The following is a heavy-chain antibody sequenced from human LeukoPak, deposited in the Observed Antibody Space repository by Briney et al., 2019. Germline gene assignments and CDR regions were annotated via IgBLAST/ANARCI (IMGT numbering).Heavy chain of an antibody. CDR3: AKDKGPTSEGGWLLNYFDY. D-gene: IGHD2-21*02. V-gene: IGHV3-53*05. CDR1: GLTVSSNC. CDR2: IYSGGNT. J-gene: IGHJ4*02. Sequence: PGGSLRLSCAASGLTVSSNCMSWVRQAPGKGLEWVSFIYSGGNTYYADSVKGRFTISRDNSKNSLYLQMNSLRTEDTALYYCAKDKGPTSEGGWLLNYFDYWGQGTLVTASS.